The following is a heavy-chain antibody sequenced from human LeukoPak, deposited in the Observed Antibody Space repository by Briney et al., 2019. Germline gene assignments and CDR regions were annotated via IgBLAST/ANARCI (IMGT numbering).Heavy chain of an antibody. V-gene: IGHV3-21*01. CDR2: ITSSSSYI. CDR3: ARAYYYDSSGYYYPIDY. CDR1: GFTFSVYS. Sequence: GGSLRLSCAASGFTFSVYSMNWVRQAPGKGLEWVSSITSSSSYIYYADSVKGRFTISRDNDKNSLYLQMNSLRAEDTAVYYCARAYYYDSSGYYYPIDYWGQGTLVTVSS. D-gene: IGHD3-22*01. J-gene: IGHJ4*02.